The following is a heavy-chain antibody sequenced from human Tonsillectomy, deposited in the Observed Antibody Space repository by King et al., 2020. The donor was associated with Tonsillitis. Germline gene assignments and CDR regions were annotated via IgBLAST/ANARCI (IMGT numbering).Heavy chain of an antibody. CDR2: IYPGYSDT. D-gene: IGHD2-15*01. V-gene: IGHV5-51*01. J-gene: IGHJ5*02. CDR1: GYSFTSYW. CDR3: ARRAPGHCGGGSCLWVGWFDP. Sequence: VQLVESGAEVKKPGESLKISCKGSGYSFTSYWIGWVRQMPGKGLEWRGIIYPGYSDTRYSPSFQGQVTISADKSISTAYLQWSSLKASATAMYYCARRAPGHCGGGSCLWVGWFDPWGEGPLVTVSS.